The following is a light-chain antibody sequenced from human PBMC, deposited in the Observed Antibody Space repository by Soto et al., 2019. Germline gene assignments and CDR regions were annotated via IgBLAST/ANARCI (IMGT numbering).Light chain of an antibody. CDR1: SSDLGRYNY. V-gene: IGLV2-14*01. Sequence: QSALTQPAAVSGSPGQSVSISCTGTSSDLGRYNYVSWYQQYPGTAPTLMIYEVTYRPSGVSSRFSGSKSGNTASLTISGLQAEDEADYYCRSYTSSGTIHVFGGGTKVTVL. J-gene: IGLJ2*01. CDR2: EVT. CDR3: RSYTSSGTIHV.